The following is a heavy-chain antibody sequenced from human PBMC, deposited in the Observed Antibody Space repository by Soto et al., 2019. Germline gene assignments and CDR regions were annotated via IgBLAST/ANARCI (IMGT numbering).Heavy chain of an antibody. CDR2: ISGSGDST. V-gene: IGHV3-23*01. CDR3: AKDRDGAAAGPTKFYGMDV. J-gene: IGHJ6*02. CDR1: GFTFSSYA. D-gene: IGHD6-13*01. Sequence: EVQLLESGGGLVQPGGSLRLSCAASGFTFSSYAMSWVRQPPGKGLEWVSVISGSGDSTYYAGSVRGRFTISRDNSKNTLYLQMNSLRVEDTAVYYCAKDRDGAAAGPTKFYGMDVWGQGTTVTVSS.